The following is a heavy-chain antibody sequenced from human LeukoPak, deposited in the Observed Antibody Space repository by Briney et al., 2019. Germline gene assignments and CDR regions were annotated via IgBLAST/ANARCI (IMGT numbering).Heavy chain of an antibody. D-gene: IGHD2-15*01. CDR1: GFTFHDYA. CDR2: TSYDGSNE. J-gene: IGHJ4*02. CDR3: AKDSVVVVAATLDY. Sequence: GGSLRLSCAASGFTFHDYAMHWVRQAPGKGLEWVVVTSYDGSNEQYVDSVKGRFTISRDNSKNTLYLQMNSLRAEDTAVYYCAKDSVVVVAATLDYWGQGTLVTVSS. V-gene: IGHV3-30*18.